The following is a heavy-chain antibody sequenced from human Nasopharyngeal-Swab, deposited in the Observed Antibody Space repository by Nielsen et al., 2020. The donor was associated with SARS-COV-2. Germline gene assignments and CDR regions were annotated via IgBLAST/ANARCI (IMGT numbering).Heavy chain of an antibody. CDR2: ISWNSGSI. V-gene: IGHV3-9*01. CDR3: AKDPLGEWELLFAFDI. CDR1: GFTFDDYA. Sequence: LKISCAASGFTFDDYAMHWVRQAPGKGLEWVSGISWNSGSIGYADSVKGRFTISRDNAKNSLYLQMNSLRAEDTALYYCAKDPLGEWELLFAFDIWGQGTMVTVSS. J-gene: IGHJ3*02. D-gene: IGHD1-26*01.